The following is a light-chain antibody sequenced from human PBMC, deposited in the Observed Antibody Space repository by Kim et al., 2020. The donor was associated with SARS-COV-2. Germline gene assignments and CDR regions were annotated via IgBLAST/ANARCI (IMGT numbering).Light chain of an antibody. V-gene: IGLV3-21*03. CDR3: QVWESSSVHVV. Sequence: SYELTQPPSVSVAPGMTARITCGGNSIGHKGVHWYQQRPGQAPILVVYDDDDRPSGIPGRLSGSNSGNTATLTISGVKAGDEADYDCQVWESSSVHVVFGGGTKVTVL. J-gene: IGLJ3*02. CDR2: DDD. CDR1: SIGHKG.